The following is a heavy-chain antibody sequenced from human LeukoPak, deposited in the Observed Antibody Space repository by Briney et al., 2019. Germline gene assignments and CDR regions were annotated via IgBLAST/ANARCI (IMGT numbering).Heavy chain of an antibody. J-gene: IGHJ4*02. CDR3: ARDAGDIVVVPAAIPSDC. CDR1: GYTFTGYY. Sequence: ASVKVSCKASGYTFTGYYMHWVRQAPGQGLEWMGWINPNSGGTNYAQKFQGRVTMTRDTSISTAYMELSRLRSDDTAVYYCARDAGDIVVVPAAIPSDCWGQGTLVTVSS. V-gene: IGHV1-2*02. D-gene: IGHD2-2*02. CDR2: INPNSGGT.